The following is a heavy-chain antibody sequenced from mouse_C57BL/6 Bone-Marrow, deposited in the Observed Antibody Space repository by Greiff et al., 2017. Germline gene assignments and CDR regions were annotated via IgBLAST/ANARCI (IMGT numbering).Heavy chain of an antibody. Sequence: EVKLMESGGGLVQPKGSLKLSCAASGFSFNTYAMNWVRQAPGKGLEWVARIRSKSNNYATYYADSVKDRFTISRDDSESMLYLQMNNLKTEDTAMYYCVRHDDYDPFYYYAMDYWGQGTSVTVSS. D-gene: IGHD2-4*01. CDR1: GFSFNTYA. V-gene: IGHV10-1*01. J-gene: IGHJ4*01. CDR2: IRSKSNNYAT. CDR3: VRHDDYDPFYYYAMDY.